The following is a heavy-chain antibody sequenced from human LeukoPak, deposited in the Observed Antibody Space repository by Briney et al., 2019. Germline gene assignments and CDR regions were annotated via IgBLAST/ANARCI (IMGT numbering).Heavy chain of an antibody. D-gene: IGHD2-2*01. CDR1: GFTFSSYG. V-gene: IGHV3-30*18. CDR3: AKDRLIIPAAGDYFDD. CDR2: ISYDGSNK. Sequence: SGRSLRLSCAASGFTFSSYGMHWVRQAPGKGLEWVAVISYDGSNKYYADSVKGRFTISRDNSKNTLYPQMSSLRAEDTAIYYCAKDRLIIPAAGDYFDDWGQGTLVTVSS. J-gene: IGHJ4*02.